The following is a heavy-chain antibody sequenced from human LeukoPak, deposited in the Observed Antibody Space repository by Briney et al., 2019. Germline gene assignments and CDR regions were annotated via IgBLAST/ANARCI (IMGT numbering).Heavy chain of an antibody. CDR2: IWYDGSNK. CDR1: GFTFSSYG. CDR3: ARHRKSHNAFDI. V-gene: IGHV3-33*01. Sequence: GGSLRLSCAASGFTFSSYGMHWVRQAPGKGLEWVAVIWYDGSNKYYADSVKGRFTISRDNSKNTLYLQMNSLRAEDTAVYYCARHRKSHNAFDIWGHGTMVTVSS. J-gene: IGHJ3*02.